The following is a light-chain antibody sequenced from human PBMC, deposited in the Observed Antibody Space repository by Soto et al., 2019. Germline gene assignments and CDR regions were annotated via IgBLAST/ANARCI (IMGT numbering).Light chain of an antibody. CDR1: QTINTR. Sequence: DIQMTQSPSTLSSSVGDRVTITCRATQTINTRLAWYQQKPGKAPKLLIYDASSLESGVPSRFSGSGSGTEFNLTISSLQTDDFATYYCLQHRSYTLTFGGGTKLDIK. V-gene: IGKV1-5*01. CDR3: LQHRSYTLT. CDR2: DAS. J-gene: IGKJ4*01.